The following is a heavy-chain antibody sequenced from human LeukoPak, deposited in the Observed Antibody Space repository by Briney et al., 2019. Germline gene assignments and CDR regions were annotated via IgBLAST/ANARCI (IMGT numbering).Heavy chain of an antibody. D-gene: IGHD6-19*01. CDR1: GYTFTSYD. CDR3: ARQPSSGWYNNWFDP. V-gene: IGHV1-8*01. Sequence: ASVKVPCKASGYTFTSYDINWVRQATGQGLEWMGWMNPNSGNTGYAQKFQGRVTMTRNTSISTAYMELSSLRSEDTAVYYCARQPSSGWYNNWFDPWGQGTLVTVSS. J-gene: IGHJ5*02. CDR2: MNPNSGNT.